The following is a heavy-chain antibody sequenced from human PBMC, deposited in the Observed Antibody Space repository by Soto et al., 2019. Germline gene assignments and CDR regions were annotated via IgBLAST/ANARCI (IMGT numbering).Heavy chain of an antibody. J-gene: IGHJ4*02. CDR2: IYYSGST. CDR1: GGSISSYY. D-gene: IGHD3-22*01. CDR3: ARDSSGYSGFDY. V-gene: IGHV4-59*01. Sequence: SETLSLTCTVPGGSISSYYWSWIRQPPGKGLEWIGYIYYSGSTNYNPSLKSRVTISVDTSKNQFSLKLSSVTAADTAVYYCARDSSGYSGFDYWGQGTLVTVS.